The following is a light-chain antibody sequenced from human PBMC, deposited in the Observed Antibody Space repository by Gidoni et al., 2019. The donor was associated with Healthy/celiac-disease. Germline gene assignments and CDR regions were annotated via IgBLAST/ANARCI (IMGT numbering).Light chain of an antibody. V-gene: IGKV3-11*01. CDR3: QQRSNWPRLT. CDR2: DAS. CDR1: QSVSSY. J-gene: IGKJ4*01. Sequence: EIVLTQSPATLSLSPGERATLSCRASQSVSSYLAWYQQKPGQAPRLLIYDASNRATGIPARFSGSGSGTDFTLTISRLEPEDFAVYYCQQRSNWPRLTFGGXTKVEIK.